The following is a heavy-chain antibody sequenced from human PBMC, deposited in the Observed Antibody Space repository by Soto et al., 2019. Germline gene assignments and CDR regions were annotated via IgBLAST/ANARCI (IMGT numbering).Heavy chain of an antibody. CDR1: GGTFSSYT. V-gene: IGHV1-69*08. CDR3: ARELTYSSGWFDY. J-gene: IGHJ5*01. Sequence: QVQLVQSGAEVKKPGSSVKVSCKASGGTFSSYTISWVRQAPGQGLEWMGRIIPILGIANYAQKFQGRVTXTXDXXTSTAYMELSSLRSEDTAVYYCARELTYSSGWFDYWGQGTLVTVSS. CDR2: IIPILGIA. D-gene: IGHD6-19*01.